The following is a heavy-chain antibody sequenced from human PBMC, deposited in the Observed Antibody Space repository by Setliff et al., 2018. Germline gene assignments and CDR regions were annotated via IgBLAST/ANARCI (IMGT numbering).Heavy chain of an antibody. Sequence: LSLTCAVSGGSFSNHYWTWIRQTPGKGLEWIGRIHYSGNTYYNASLKSRVIISVDTAQNQFSLSLSSVTAADTAVYYCARTGTYRYFDYWGQGTLVT. J-gene: IGHJ4*02. CDR3: ARTGTYRYFDY. CDR2: IHYSGNT. V-gene: IGHV4-39*01. CDR1: GGSFSNHY. D-gene: IGHD1-1*01.